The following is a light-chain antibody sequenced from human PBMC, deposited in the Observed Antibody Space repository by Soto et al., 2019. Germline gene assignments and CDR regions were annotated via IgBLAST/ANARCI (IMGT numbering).Light chain of an antibody. J-gene: IGKJ1*01. CDR3: QQYGSSGT. CDR2: GAS. V-gene: IGKV3-20*01. Sequence: EILLTQSPSTLSVSPWERSTLSFMASQSVSSNLAWYQQKPGQAPRLLIYGASNRATGIPDRFSGSGSGTDFTLTISRLEPEDFAVYYCQQYGSSGTFGQGTKVDIK. CDR1: QSVSSN.